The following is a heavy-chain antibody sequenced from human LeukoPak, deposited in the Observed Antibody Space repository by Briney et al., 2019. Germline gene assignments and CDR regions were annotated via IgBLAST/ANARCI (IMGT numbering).Heavy chain of an antibody. CDR2: INPIFGTA. CDR3: ARGYSGGYSYGYKAFDI. V-gene: IGHV1-69*13. CDR1: GGTFISYV. Sequence: SVKVSCKASGGTFISYVISWVRQAPGQGLEWMGGINPIFGTANYAQKFQGRVTITADESTSTAYMELSGLRSEDTAVYYCARGYSGGYSYGYKAFDIWGQGTMVTVSS. J-gene: IGHJ3*02. D-gene: IGHD5-18*01.